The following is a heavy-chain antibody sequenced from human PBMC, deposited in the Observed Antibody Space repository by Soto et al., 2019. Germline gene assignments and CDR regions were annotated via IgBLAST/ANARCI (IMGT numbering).Heavy chain of an antibody. J-gene: IGHJ4*02. CDR3: ARSAGLGYCSGGSCYYFDY. CDR1: GYTFTSYY. V-gene: IGHV1-46*01. Sequence: GASVKVSCKASGYTFTSYYMHWVRQAPGQGLEWMGIINPSGGSTSYAQKFQGRVTMTTDTSTSTAYMELRSLRSDDTAVYYCARSAGLGYCSGGSCYYFDYWGQGTLVTVSS. D-gene: IGHD2-15*01. CDR2: INPSGGST.